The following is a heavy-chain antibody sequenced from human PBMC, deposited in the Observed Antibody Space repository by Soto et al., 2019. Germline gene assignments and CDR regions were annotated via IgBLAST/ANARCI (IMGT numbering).Heavy chain of an antibody. CDR2: IYQTGTT. CDR3: ARGEGRNDLEFHY. Sequence: QVQLQESGPGLVKPSETLSLTCIVSGGSISSYYWSWIRQPPGKGLEWIGYIYQTGTTNYNPSLKSRASIAIDTSTRQFPLDLTSVTAADTATYFCARGEGRNDLEFHYWGQGTRVTVSS. V-gene: IGHV4-59*01. D-gene: IGHD1-1*01. CDR1: GGSISSYY. J-gene: IGHJ1*01.